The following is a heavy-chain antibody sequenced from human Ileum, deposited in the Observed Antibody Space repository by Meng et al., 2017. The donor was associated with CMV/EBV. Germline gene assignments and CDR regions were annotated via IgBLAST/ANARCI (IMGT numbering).Heavy chain of an antibody. CDR3: ATSGIAVAGEPFDY. CDR1: GGTFSSYG. V-gene: IGHV1-69*05. D-gene: IGHD6-19*01. Sequence: TGGTFSSYGISWVRQAPGQGLEWMGGIIPIFGTANYAQKFQGRVTITTDESTSTAYMELSSLRSEDTAVYYCATSGIAVAGEPFDYWGQGTLVTVSS. J-gene: IGHJ4*02. CDR2: IIPIFGTA.